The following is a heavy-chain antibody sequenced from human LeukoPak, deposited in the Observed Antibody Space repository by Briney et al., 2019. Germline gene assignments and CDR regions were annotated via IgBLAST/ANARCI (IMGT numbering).Heavy chain of an antibody. V-gene: IGHV4-59*01. J-gene: IGHJ2*01. CDR2: IPYSGST. Sequence: PSETLSLTCTVSGGSISSYYWSWIRQPPGKGLEWIGCIPYSGSTNYNPSLKSRVTISVDTSKNQYSLKLSSVTAADTAVYYCARGVWVFVDSVYYYDSSGYPWYFDLWGRGTLVTVSS. CDR1: GGSISSYY. CDR3: ARGVWVFVDSVYYYDSSGYPWYFDL. D-gene: IGHD3-22*01.